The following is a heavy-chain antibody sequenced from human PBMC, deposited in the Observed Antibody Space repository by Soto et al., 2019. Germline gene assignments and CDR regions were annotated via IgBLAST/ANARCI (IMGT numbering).Heavy chain of an antibody. CDR2: MHPNNGGT. D-gene: IGHD6-13*01. V-gene: IGHV1-2*02. CDR1: GYTFSDYY. Sequence: ASVKVSCKASGYTFSDYYLHWVRQAPGQALEWVGWMHPNNGGTNYAQKFRGRVTMTRDTSITTAYMELSSLRAEDTAVYYCARVDSSSWYINWFDPWGQGTLVTVSS. CDR3: ARVDSSSWYINWFDP. J-gene: IGHJ5*02.